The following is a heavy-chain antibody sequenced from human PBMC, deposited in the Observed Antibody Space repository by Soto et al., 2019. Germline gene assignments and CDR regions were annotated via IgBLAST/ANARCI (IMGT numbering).Heavy chain of an antibody. CDR1: GFTFSSYA. V-gene: IGHV3-23*01. J-gene: IGHJ4*02. D-gene: IGHD3-10*01. CDR2: ISGSGGST. Sequence: GWSLRLSCAASGFTFSSYAMSWVRQAPGKGLEWVSAISGSGGSTYYADSVKGRVTIYRDNSKNTLYLQMNSRRAEDTAIYHCAKAPRLRWFGELLDYWGQGT. CDR3: AKAPRLRWFGELLDY.